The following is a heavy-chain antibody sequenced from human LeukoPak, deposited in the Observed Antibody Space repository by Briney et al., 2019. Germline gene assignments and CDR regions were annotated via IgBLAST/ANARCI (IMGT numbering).Heavy chain of an antibody. D-gene: IGHD2-2*01. Sequence: GASVKVSCKASGYTFTSYDINWVRQATGQGLEWMGWMNPNSGNTGYAQKFQGRVTMTRNTSISTAYMELSSLRFEDTAVYYCAKLSLPYNPYLCSSTSCTFDYWGQGTLVTVSS. J-gene: IGHJ4*02. V-gene: IGHV1-8*01. CDR3: AKLSLPYNPYLCSSTSCTFDY. CDR2: MNPNSGNT. CDR1: GYTFTSYD.